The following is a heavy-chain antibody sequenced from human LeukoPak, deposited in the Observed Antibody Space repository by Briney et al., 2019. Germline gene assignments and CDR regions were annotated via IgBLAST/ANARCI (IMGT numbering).Heavy chain of an antibody. CDR2: ISTSSTYI. V-gene: IGHV3-21*04. D-gene: IGHD3-22*01. J-gene: IGHJ4*02. CDR1: GFTFSSYS. CDR3: AKSESITMIGVIITPFDY. Sequence: PGGSLRLSCAASGFTFSSYSMNWVRQAPGKGLEWVSSISTSSTYIYYADSVKGRFTISRDNANNSLYLQMNSLRADDTAVYYCAKSESITMIGVIITPFDYWGQGTLVTFSS.